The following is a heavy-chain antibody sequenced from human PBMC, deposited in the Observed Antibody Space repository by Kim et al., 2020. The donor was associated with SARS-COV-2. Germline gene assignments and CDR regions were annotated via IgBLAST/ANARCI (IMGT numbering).Heavy chain of an antibody. J-gene: IGHJ6*02. CDR1: GFTFDDYA. CDR3: AKDIWVRIAAAGTSYYYGMDV. CDR2: ISGDGGST. V-gene: IGHV3-43*02. Sequence: GGSLRLSCAASGFTFDDYAMHWVRQAPGKGLEWVSLISGDGGSTYYAVSVKGRFTISRDNSKNSLYLQMNSLRTEDTALYYCAKDIWVRIAAAGTSYYYGMDVWGQGTTVTVSS. D-gene: IGHD6-13*01.